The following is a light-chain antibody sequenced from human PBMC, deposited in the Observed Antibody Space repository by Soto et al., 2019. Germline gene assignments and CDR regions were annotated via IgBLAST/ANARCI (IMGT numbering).Light chain of an antibody. J-gene: IGKJ4*01. CDR3: QQCYNWPLT. CDR1: QSVSSS. V-gene: IGKV3-15*01. Sequence: EILMTQSPATLSVSPGERATLSCRASQSVSSSLAWYQQKPGQAPRLLIYGASTRATGVPARFSGSGSGTSFALTISSLQSEDFAVYYCQQCYNWPLTFGGGTKVYIK. CDR2: GAS.